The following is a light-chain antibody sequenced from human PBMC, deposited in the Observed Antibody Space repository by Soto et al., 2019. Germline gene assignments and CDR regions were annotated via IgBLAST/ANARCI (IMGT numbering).Light chain of an antibody. CDR3: QQYLSYPWT. CDR1: QTINRW. Sequence: DIQMTQSPSTLSASVGDTVIITCRASQTINRWLAWYQQKSGKAPKVLIYMASNLERGAPSRFSGSGSGTEFTLTISNLQPEDFATYYCQQYLSYPWTFGQGTKVEIK. V-gene: IGKV1-5*03. J-gene: IGKJ1*01. CDR2: MAS.